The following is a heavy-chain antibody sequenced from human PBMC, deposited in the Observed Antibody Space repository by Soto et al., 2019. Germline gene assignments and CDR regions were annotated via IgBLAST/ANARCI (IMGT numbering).Heavy chain of an antibody. J-gene: IGHJ5*02. Sequence: QVQLQESGPGLVKPSQTLSLTCTVSGGSISSGGYYWSWIRQHPGKGLEWIGYIYYSGSTYYNPSLESRVTKSVDTSKNQFSLKLSSVTAADTAVYYCARAGGYYDSSGYSDGYNWFDPWGQGTLVTVSS. CDR1: GGSISSGGYY. CDR2: IYYSGST. D-gene: IGHD3-22*01. CDR3: ARAGGYYDSSGYSDGYNWFDP. V-gene: IGHV4-31*03.